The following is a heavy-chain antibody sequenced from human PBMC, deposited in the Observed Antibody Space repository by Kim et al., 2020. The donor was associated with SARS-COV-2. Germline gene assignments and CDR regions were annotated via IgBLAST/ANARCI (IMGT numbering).Heavy chain of an antibody. V-gene: IGHV4-31*02. CDR3: ARSRPNCNEDY. Sequence: TYYNPSLKSRVTTSVDTSKNQFSLKLSAATVADTAGYHCARSRPNCNEDYWGQGTLVTVSS. J-gene: IGHJ4*02. D-gene: IGHD1-1*01. CDR2: T.